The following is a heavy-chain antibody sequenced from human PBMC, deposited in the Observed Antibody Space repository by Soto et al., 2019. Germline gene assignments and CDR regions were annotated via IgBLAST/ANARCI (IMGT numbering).Heavy chain of an antibody. CDR1: GYIFVNYG. CDR2: MSPYSGNT. Sequence: QVQLVQSGDEVRKPGSSVKVSCKASGYIFVNYGIAWVRQAPGQGVEWMGWMSPYSGNTHYASKVQGRLTMTTDTSTSTAYMDLGSLTSDDTAVYYCAMVDNCVTPTPQDVWGQGTTVTVSS. D-gene: IGHD5-12*01. V-gene: IGHV1-18*01. CDR3: AMVDNCVTPTPQDV. J-gene: IGHJ6*02.